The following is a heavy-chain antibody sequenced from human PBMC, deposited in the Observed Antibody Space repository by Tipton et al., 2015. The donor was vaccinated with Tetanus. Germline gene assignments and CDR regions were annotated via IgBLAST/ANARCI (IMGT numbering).Heavy chain of an antibody. CDR1: GYTLTNYG. CDR2: DSGHSGNT. Sequence: QLVQSGAEVKKPGASVKVSCKASGYTLTNYGINWVRQAPGQGLEWMGWDSGHSGNTVSTRKVQSRVTMTTDTSPNTAYLELRSRRSDDTAVYFCARLVKQGLVPEDYWGQGTLVIVS. D-gene: IGHD6-25*01. J-gene: IGHJ4*02. V-gene: IGHV1-18*01. CDR3: ARLVKQGLVPEDY.